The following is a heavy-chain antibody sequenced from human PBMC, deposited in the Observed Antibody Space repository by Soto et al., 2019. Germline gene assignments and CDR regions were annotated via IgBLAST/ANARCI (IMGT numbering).Heavy chain of an antibody. J-gene: IGHJ6*02. CDR1: GSTFRSYV. CDR3: AKEGVTIFGVVPPSYGMDV. Sequence: GGSRRRSWAASGSTFRSYVMHWVRQAPGKGLGWVAVISYDGRNKYYADSVKGRFTISRDNSKNTLYLQMNSLRAEDTAVYYCAKEGVTIFGVVPPSYGMDVWGQGTTVTVSS. V-gene: IGHV3-30*18. CDR2: ISYDGRNK. D-gene: IGHD3-3*01.